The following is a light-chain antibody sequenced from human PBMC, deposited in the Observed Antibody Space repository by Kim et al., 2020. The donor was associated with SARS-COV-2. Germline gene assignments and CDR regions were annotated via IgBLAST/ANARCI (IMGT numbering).Light chain of an antibody. CDR2: KIS. J-gene: IGKJ1*01. Sequence: DIVMTQTPLSSPVTLGQPASISCRSSQGLVHSDGDTYLNWLQQRPGQSPRLLIYKISKRFSGVPDRFSGSGAGTDFTLKISGVEAEDVGVYYCMQSTQFPWTFGQGTKVDIK. CDR1: QGLVHSDGDTY. CDR3: MQSTQFPWT. V-gene: IGKV2-24*01.